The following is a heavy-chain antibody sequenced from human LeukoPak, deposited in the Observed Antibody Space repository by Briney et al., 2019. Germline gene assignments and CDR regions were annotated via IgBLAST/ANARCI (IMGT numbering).Heavy chain of an antibody. V-gene: IGHV3-15*07. CDR1: GLTLSNVW. CDR2: IKSKSAGGTT. CDR3: AQGSGQYYEY. J-gene: IGHJ4*02. Sequence: GGSLRLSCAVSGLTLSNVWMNWVRQAPEKGLEWVGRIKSKSAGGTTDFAAPVKGRFTISRDDSKNTLYLQMNSLTSEGTAVYYCAQGSGQYYEYWGQGTLVTVSS. D-gene: IGHD3-22*01.